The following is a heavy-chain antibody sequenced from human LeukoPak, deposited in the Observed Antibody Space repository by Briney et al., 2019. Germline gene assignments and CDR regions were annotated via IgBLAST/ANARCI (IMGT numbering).Heavy chain of an antibody. CDR2: INPSGGST. Sequence: ASVKVSCKASGGTFSSYAISWVRQAPGQGLEWMGIINPSGGSTSYAQKFQGRVTMTRDTSTSTVYMELSSLRSEDTAVYYCASAVAGYSYGYADYWGQGTLVTVSS. V-gene: IGHV1-46*01. CDR1: GGTFSSYA. CDR3: ASAVAGYSYGYADY. D-gene: IGHD5-18*01. J-gene: IGHJ4*02.